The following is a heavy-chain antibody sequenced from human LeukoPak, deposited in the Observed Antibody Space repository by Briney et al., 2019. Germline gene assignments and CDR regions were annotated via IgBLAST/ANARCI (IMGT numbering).Heavy chain of an antibody. CDR3: ARGPYGDSPKKGY. D-gene: IGHD4-17*01. CDR2: INHSGST. Sequence: PSETLSLTCAVYGGSFSGYYWTWIRQPPGKGLEWIGEINHSGSTNYNPSLKSRVTISVDTSKNQFSLKLTSVTAADTSVYYCARGPYGDSPKKGYWGQGTLVTVSS. CDR1: GGSFSGYY. J-gene: IGHJ4*02. V-gene: IGHV4-34*01.